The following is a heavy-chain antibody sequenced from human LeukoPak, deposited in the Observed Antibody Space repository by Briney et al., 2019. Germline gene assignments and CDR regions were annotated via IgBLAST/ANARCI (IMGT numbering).Heavy chain of an antibody. D-gene: IGHD5-18*01. Sequence: GGSLRLSCAASGFTFSSYGMHWVRQAPGKGLEWVAFIRYDGSNKYYADSVKGRFTISRDNSKNTLYLQMTSLRAEDTAVYYCAKDRDSGYSYGYYFDYWGQGTLVTVSS. J-gene: IGHJ4*02. CDR3: AKDRDSGYSYGYYFDY. CDR1: GFTFSSYG. V-gene: IGHV3-30*02. CDR2: IRYDGSNK.